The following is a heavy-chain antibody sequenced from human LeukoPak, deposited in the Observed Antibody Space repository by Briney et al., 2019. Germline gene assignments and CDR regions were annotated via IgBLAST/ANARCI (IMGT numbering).Heavy chain of an antibody. CDR3: ATSLAYCGGDCLPDAFDI. CDR2: INPNSGGT. J-gene: IGHJ3*02. Sequence: ASVKVSCKASGYTFTGYYMHWVRQAPGQGLEWMGWINPNSGGTNYAQKFQGRVTMTRDTSISTAYMELSRLRSDDTAVYYCATSLAYCGGDCLPDAFDIWGQGTMVAVSS. CDR1: GYTFTGYY. V-gene: IGHV1-2*02. D-gene: IGHD2-21*02.